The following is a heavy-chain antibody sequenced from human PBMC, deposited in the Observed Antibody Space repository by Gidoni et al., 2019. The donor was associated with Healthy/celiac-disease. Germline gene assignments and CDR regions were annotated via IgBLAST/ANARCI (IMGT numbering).Heavy chain of an antibody. J-gene: IGHJ4*02. CDR2: IYYSGST. CDR3: ARDGAYGDSFDY. Sequence: QVQLPESGPGLVQPSATLSLTCTVSGGPISSYYWSWIRQPPGKGLEWIGYIYYSGSTNYNPSLKSRVTISVDTSKNQFSLKLSSVTAADTAVYYCARDGAYGDSFDYWGQGTLVTVSS. CDR1: GGPISSYY. D-gene: IGHD4-17*01. V-gene: IGHV4-59*01.